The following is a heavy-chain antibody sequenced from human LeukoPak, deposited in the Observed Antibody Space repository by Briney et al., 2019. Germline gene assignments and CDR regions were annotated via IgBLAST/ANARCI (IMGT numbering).Heavy chain of an antibody. CDR1: GFTFSSYD. D-gene: IGHD6-19*01. Sequence: GRSLRLSCAASGFTFSSYDMHWVRQAPGKGLEWVAVISYDGSNKYYADSVKGRFTISRDNSKNTLYLQMNSLRAEDTAVYYCATSGWYFVFYYWGQGTLVTVSS. CDR3: ATSGWYFVFYY. J-gene: IGHJ4*02. V-gene: IGHV3-30*03. CDR2: ISYDGSNK.